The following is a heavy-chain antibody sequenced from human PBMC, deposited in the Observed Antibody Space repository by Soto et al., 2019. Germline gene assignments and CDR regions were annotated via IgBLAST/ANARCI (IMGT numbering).Heavy chain of an antibody. CDR1: GGSISSGAYY. CDR2: IYYSGST. CDR3: ARLTPGYSSGWFIDY. J-gene: IGHJ4*02. Sequence: QVQLQESGPGLVKPSQTLSLTCTVSGGSISSGAYYWSWIRQPPEKGLEWIGYIYYSGSTYYNPYLKSRVTISVDTSKNQFSMKLSSVTAADTAVYYCARLTPGYSSGWFIDYWGQGTLVTVSS. V-gene: IGHV4-30-4*01. D-gene: IGHD6-19*01.